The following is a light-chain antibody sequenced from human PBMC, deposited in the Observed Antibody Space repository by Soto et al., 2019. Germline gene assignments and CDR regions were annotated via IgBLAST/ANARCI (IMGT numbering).Light chain of an antibody. Sequence: LKQSASSVSSSVGDRGTLTCLASQGISSNLAWYQHKPGKAPKLLSYAASTLQSGVPSRFSGSGSGTEFTLTISSLKPDDFETYYCQHYNSYSEAFGQGTKVDIK. J-gene: IGKJ1*01. CDR3: QHYNSYSEA. V-gene: IGKV1-9*01. CDR1: QGISSN. CDR2: AAS.